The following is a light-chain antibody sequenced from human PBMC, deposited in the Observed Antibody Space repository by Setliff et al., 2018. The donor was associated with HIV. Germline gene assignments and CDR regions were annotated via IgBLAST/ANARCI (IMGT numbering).Light chain of an antibody. CDR3: AVWDDSLNGVI. CDR1: TSNIGENI. V-gene: IGLV1-44*01. J-gene: IGLJ2*01. CDR2: GDN. Sequence: QSALAQPPSASGTPGQRVTISCSGSTSNIGENIVNWYHLLPGTAPKLLIYGDNQRPSGVPDRFSGSKSGTSASLVISGLQSEDEADYYCAVWDDSLNGVIFGGGTKVTVL.